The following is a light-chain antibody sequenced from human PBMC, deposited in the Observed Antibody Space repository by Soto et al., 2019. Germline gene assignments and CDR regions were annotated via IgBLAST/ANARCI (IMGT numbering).Light chain of an antibody. Sequence: DIVMTQSPLSLPVTPGEPASISCRSSQSLLHSNGYNYLDWYLQKPRQSPQLLIYLGSNRASGVPDRFSGSGSGTDFTLKISRVEAEDVGVYYCMQALQTPRTFGQGTRWIS. J-gene: IGKJ1*01. CDR3: MQALQTPRT. CDR2: LGS. V-gene: IGKV2-28*01. CDR1: QSLLHSNGYNY.